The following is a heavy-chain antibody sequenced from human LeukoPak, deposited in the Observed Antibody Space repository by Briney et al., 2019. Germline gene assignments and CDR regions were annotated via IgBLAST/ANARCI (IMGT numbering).Heavy chain of an antibody. D-gene: IGHD3-10*01. Sequence: GASVKVSCKASGYTFTSYGISWVRQAPGQGLEWMGRIIPILGIANYAQKFQGRVTITADKSTSTAYMELSSLRSEDTAVYYCARDQNSPYYGSGRFFDYWGQGTLVTVSS. CDR1: GYTFTSYG. J-gene: IGHJ4*02. CDR2: IIPILGIA. V-gene: IGHV1-69*04. CDR3: ARDQNSPYYGSGRFFDY.